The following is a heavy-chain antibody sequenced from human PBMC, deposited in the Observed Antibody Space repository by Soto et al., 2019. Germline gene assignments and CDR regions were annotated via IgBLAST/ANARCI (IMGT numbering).Heavy chain of an antibody. J-gene: IGHJ4*02. Sequence: GGSLRLSCAASGFTFSDYYMSWIRRAPGKGLEWVSYISSSDNIIYYADSVKGRFTISRDNAKNSLYLQMNSLRAEDTAVYYCARDLGYYDSSGYFDYWGQGSLVTVSS. CDR3: ARDLGYYDSSGYFDY. CDR2: ISSSDNII. CDR1: GFTFSDYY. D-gene: IGHD3-22*01. V-gene: IGHV3-11*01.